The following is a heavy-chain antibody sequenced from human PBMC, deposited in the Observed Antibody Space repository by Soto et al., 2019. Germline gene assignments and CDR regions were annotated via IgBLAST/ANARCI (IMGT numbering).Heavy chain of an antibody. J-gene: IGHJ6*02. Sequence: ASVKVSCKASGYTFTSYGISWVRQAPGQGLEWMGWISAYNGNTNYAQKVQGRATMTTDTSTSTAYMELRSLRSVDTAVYYCARAYGAGSYLAPVDVWGQGTAVTVSS. V-gene: IGHV1-18*01. CDR2: ISAYNGNT. CDR1: GYTFTSYG. CDR3: ARAYGAGSYLAPVDV. D-gene: IGHD3-10*01.